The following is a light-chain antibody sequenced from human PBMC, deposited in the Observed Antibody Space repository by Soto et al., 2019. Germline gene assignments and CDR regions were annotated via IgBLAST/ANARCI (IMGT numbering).Light chain of an antibody. J-gene: IGKJ1*01. CDR1: QSIGSW. Sequence: DIQMTQSPSTLSGSVGDRVIITCRASQSIGSWLAWYQQQPGKVPKLLIYTASTLQSGVPSRFRGSGSETDFTLTITSLQPEDFATYYCQQSYTTPRTFGQGTKVDI. V-gene: IGKV1-39*01. CDR3: QQSYTTPRT. CDR2: TAS.